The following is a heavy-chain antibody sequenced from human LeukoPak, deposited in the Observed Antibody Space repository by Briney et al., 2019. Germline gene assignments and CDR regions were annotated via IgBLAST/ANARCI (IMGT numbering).Heavy chain of an antibody. Sequence: PGGSLRLSCVASGFTFDTYGMHWVRQAPGKGLEWVALIWYDGSIKYHTDSVKGRFTISRDNSKNTLYLQMNSLRAEDTAVYYCAKDPNSCTGGSCYPKSYFDSWGQGSLVTVSS. V-gene: IGHV3-33*06. CDR2: IWYDGSIK. CDR1: GFTFDTYG. J-gene: IGHJ4*02. CDR3: AKDPNSCTGGSCYPKSYFDS. D-gene: IGHD2-15*01.